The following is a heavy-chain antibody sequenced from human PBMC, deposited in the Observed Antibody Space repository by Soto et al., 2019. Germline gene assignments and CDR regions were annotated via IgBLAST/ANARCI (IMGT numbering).Heavy chain of an antibody. V-gene: IGHV4-61*08. D-gene: IGHD3-10*01. CDR2: IYYSGST. Sequence: PSETLSLTCAVSGGSISSGGYSWGWIRQPPGKGLEWIGYIYYSGSTYYNPSLKSRFTISLDTSKNQFSLKLSSVTAADTAVYYCARDPGSGSYYGWFDPWGQGTLVTVSS. J-gene: IGHJ5*02. CDR1: GGSISSGGYS. CDR3: ARDPGSGSYYGWFDP.